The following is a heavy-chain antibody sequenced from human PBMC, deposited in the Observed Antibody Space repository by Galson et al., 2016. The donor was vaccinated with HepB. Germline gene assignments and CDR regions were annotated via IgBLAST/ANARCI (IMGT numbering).Heavy chain of an antibody. Sequence: SETLSLTCTVSGGSISSGSTYYWGWIRQPPGKGLEWIASSYVGGSTYSDTSLRSRLTISFDPSKNHFSLRLSSVTAADTAVYYCARQSLGYTYADDAFDIWGQGTTVTVSS. CDR3: ARQSLGYTYADDAFDI. D-gene: IGHD5-18*01. CDR1: GGSISSGSTYY. V-gene: IGHV4-39*01. J-gene: IGHJ3*02. CDR2: SYVGGST.